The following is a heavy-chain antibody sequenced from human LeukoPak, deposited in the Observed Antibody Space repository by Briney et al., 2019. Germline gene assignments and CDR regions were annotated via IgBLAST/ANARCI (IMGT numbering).Heavy chain of an antibody. V-gene: IGHV4-61*02. CDR2: IYGGVSSQRNPSH. D-gene: IGHD3-22*01. CDR1: GASVSGGDYY. CDR3: ARDRQGGGMRVSSFQY. J-gene: IGHJ4*02. Sequence: PSETLSLTCSVSGASVSGGDYYWSWIRQPAGKGLEWIGRIYGGVSSQRNPSHQYNPSLMSRLTISADTSRNQFSLNLNSVTAADTAIYYCARDRQGGGMRVSSFQYWGQGIPVTVSS.